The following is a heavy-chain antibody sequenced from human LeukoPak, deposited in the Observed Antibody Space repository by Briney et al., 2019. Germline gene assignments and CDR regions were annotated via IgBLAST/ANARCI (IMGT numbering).Heavy chain of an antibody. J-gene: IGHJ5*02. Sequence: SETLSLTCTVSGGSISSYYWSWIRQPPGKGLEWIGYIYYSGSTNYNPSLKSRVTISVDTSKNQFSLKLSSVTAADTAVYYCARDTDSSSSPYNWFDPWGQGTLVTVSS. D-gene: IGHD6-6*01. V-gene: IGHV4-59*12. CDR1: GGSISSYY. CDR2: IYYSGST. CDR3: ARDTDSSSSPYNWFDP.